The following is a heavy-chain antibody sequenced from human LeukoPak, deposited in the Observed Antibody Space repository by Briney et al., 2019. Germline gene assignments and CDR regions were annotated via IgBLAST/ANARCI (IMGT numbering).Heavy chain of an antibody. D-gene: IGHD3-16*01. CDR3: AKDYDWGRFNH. CDR1: GFSFRSHG. J-gene: IGHJ1*01. V-gene: IGHV3-23*01. Sequence: GGPLRLSCAPSGFSFRSHGVNWVRHAPGKGREWVSGISPRGDITYYKDSVRGRFTISRDNFKNTVSLQLNSLRAEDTAMYYCAKDYDWGRFNHWGQGTLVTVSS. CDR2: ISPRGDIT.